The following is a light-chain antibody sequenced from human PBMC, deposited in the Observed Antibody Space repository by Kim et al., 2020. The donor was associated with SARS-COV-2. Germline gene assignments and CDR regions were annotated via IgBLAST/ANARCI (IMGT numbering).Light chain of an antibody. V-gene: IGLV3-1*01. CDR2: QDS. J-gene: IGLJ1*01. CDR1: KLGDKY. Sequence: VSPGQTASITCSGDKLGDKYACWYQQKPGQSPVLVIYQDSKRPSGIPERFSGSNSGNTATLTISGTQAMDEADYYCQAWDSSTLYVFGTGTKVTVL. CDR3: QAWDSSTLYV.